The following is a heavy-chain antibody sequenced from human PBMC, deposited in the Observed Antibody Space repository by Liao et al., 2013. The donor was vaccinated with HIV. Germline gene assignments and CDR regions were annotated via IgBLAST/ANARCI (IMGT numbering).Heavy chain of an antibody. Sequence: QVQLQESGPGLVKPSETLSLTCTVSGGSISRYYWSWIRQPPGKGLEWIGYIYYSGSTNYNPSLKSRVTISVDTSKNQFSLKLRSVTAADTAVYYCARGTTVVSVDYWGQGTLVTVSS. CDR1: GGSISRYY. V-gene: IGHV4-59*01. CDR2: IYYSGST. CDR3: ARGTTVVSVDY. J-gene: IGHJ4*02. D-gene: IGHD4-23*01.